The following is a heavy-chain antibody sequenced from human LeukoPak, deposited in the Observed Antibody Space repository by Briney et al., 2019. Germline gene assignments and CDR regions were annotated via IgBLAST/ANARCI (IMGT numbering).Heavy chain of an antibody. CDR1: GFSLRTSGVG. Sequence: SGPTLVKPTQPLTLTCTFSGFSLRTSGVGVGWIRQPPGKALEWLALIYWDDDKRYSPSLRSRLTITKDTSKNQVVLTMTNMDPVDTATYYCAHMGGSGSYYRFDYWGQGTLVTVSS. CDR2: IYWDDDK. CDR3: AHMGGSGSYYRFDY. V-gene: IGHV2-5*02. D-gene: IGHD3-10*01. J-gene: IGHJ4*02.